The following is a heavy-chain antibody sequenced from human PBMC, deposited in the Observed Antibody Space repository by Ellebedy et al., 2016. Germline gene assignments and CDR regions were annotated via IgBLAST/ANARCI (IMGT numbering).Heavy chain of an antibody. CDR2: IWYDGSNK. V-gene: IGHV3-33*08. Sequence: GESLKISCAASGFTFSSYAMSWVRQPPGKGLEWVAVIWYDGSNKYYEASVKGRFTISRDNSKNTLHLQMNSLRAEDTAVYYCARVHSVRGLIVSQDYGMDVWGQGTTVTVSS. CDR1: GFTFSSYA. D-gene: IGHD3-10*01. J-gene: IGHJ6*02. CDR3: ARVHSVRGLIVSQDYGMDV.